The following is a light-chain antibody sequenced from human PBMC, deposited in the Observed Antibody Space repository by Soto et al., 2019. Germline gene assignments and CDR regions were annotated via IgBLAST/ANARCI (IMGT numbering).Light chain of an antibody. Sequence: QSALTQPASVSGSPGQSITISCTGTSSDVAGYNYVSWYQHHPGKAPKLLIYEVSNRPSGLSNRFSGSKSGNTASLTISGLQADDEADYYCSSYTTSTTDVLFGGGTKLTVL. J-gene: IGLJ3*02. V-gene: IGLV2-14*01. CDR1: SSDVAGYNY. CDR2: EVS. CDR3: SSYTTSTTDVL.